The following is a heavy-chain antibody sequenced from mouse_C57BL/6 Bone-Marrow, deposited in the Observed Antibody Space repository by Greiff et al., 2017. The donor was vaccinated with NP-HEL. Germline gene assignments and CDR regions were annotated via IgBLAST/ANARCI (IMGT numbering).Heavy chain of an antibody. CDR2: INPNNGGT. V-gene: IGHV1-26*01. CDR3: ASGYDNY. Sequence: VQLQQSGPELVKPGASVKISCKASGCTFTDYYMNWVKQSHGKSLEWIGDINPNNGGTSYNQKFKGKATLTVDKSSSTAYMELRSLTSEDSAVYYCASGYDNYWGQGTTLTVSS. CDR1: GCTFTDYY. D-gene: IGHD2-2*01. J-gene: IGHJ2*01.